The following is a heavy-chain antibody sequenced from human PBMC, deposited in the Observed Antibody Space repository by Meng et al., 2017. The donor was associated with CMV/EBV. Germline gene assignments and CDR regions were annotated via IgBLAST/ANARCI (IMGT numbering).Heavy chain of an antibody. D-gene: IGHD3-16*02. Sequence: SGLNVSNYGMSWVREAPGKGLEWVSTISGSGDTTYYVDSVKGRFTISRDNSRNTLYLQMNSLRAEDTAVYYCTVKITFGGVIPARWGQGTLVTVSS. CDR1: GLNVSNYG. J-gene: IGHJ4*02. CDR2: ISGSGDTT. CDR3: TVKITFGGVIPAR. V-gene: IGHV3-23*01.